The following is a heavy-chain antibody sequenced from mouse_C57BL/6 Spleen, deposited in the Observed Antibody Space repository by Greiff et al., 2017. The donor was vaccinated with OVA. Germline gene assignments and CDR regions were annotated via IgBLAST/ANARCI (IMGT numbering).Heavy chain of an antibody. D-gene: IGHD1-1*01. V-gene: IGHV1-53*01. CDR1: GYTFTSYW. J-gene: IGHJ4*01. CDR3: ARWVLRGLYAMDY. CDR2: INPSNGGT. Sequence: VQLQQPGTELVKPGASVKLSCKASGYTFTSYWMHWVKQRPGQGLEWIGNINPSNGGTNYNEKFKSKATLTVDKPSSTAYMQLSSLTSEDSAVYYCARWVLRGLYAMDYWGQGTSVTVSS.